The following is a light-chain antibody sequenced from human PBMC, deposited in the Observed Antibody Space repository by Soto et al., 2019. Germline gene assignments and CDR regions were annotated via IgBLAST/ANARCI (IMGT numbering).Light chain of an antibody. CDR3: HQTYTTPYT. CDR1: QSISNY. V-gene: IGKV1-39*01. J-gene: IGKJ2*01. CDR2: AAS. Sequence: DIQLTQSPSSLSASVGDRLTITCRASQSISNYLNWYQQKPGKAPKLLIYAASSLQSGVPVRFSGSGSGTDFTLTISSLQPEDFAAYYCHQTYTTPYTFGQGTKLEIK.